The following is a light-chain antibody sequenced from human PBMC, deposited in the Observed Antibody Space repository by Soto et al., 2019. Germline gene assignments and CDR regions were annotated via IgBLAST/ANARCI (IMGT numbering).Light chain of an antibody. V-gene: IGLV2-14*03. CDR3: NSYRTSSTLVV. J-gene: IGLJ2*01. Sequence: QSILTQPASVSGSPGQSITISCTGTSRDVGGYNYVSWYQQHPDKAPKLMIYDVSNRPSGVSNRFSGSKSGNTASLTISGLQAEDEADYYCNSYRTSSTLVVFGGGTKLTVL. CDR1: SRDVGGYNY. CDR2: DVS.